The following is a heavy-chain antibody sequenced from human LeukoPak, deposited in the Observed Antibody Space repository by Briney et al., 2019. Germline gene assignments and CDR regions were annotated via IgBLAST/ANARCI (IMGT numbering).Heavy chain of an antibody. CDR1: GYTFTGYY. J-gene: IGHJ5*02. CDR3: ARDLPFSMTTVTTFDP. V-gene: IGHV1-2*02. Sequence: ASVKVSCKASGYTFTGYYMHWVRQAPGQGLEWMGWINPNSGGTNYAQKFQGRVTMTRDTSIGTAYMELSRLRSDDTAVYYCARDLPFSMTTVTTFDPWGQGTLVTVSS. D-gene: IGHD4-17*01. CDR2: INPNSGGT.